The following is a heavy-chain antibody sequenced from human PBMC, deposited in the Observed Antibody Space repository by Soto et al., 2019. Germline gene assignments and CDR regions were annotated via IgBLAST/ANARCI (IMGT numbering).Heavy chain of an antibody. Sequence: QVQLQESGPGLVTPSGTLSLTCTVSGVSISSSNWWTWVRQAPGKGLEWIGEMYPSGGTTYNPALQNRVTISVDTSKNHLSLTLTSVTAADTAVYYCARCLHCSNGGRFDPWGRGALVTVSS. CDR1: GVSISSSNW. J-gene: IGHJ5*02. D-gene: IGHD2-8*01. CDR3: ARCLHCSNGGRFDP. V-gene: IGHV4-4*02. CDR2: MYPSGGT.